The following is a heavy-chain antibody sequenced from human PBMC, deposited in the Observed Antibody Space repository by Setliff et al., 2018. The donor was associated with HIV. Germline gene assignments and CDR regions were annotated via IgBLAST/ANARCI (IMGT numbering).Heavy chain of an antibody. V-gene: IGHV1-69*02. CDR2: IIPILGVA. CDR1: RSTFNSHT. D-gene: IGHD1-26*01. J-gene: IGHJ3*02. Sequence: SVKVSCKASRSTFNSHTINWVRQAPGQGLDWMGRIIPILGVANYAQKFQGRVTITADKSTSTAYMELSSLRSEDTAVYYCAKDALALRASALGATSASDIWGQGTMVTVSS. CDR3: AKDALALRASALGATSASDI.